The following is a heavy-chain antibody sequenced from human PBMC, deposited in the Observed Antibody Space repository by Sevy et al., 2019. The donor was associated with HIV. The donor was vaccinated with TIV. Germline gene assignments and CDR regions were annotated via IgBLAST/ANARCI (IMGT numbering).Heavy chain of an antibody. CDR2: IYHTGNT. CDR3: ARDSGDYPYYFDH. V-gene: IGHV4-30-2*01. D-gene: IGHD2-21*02. Sequence: SETLSLTCAVSGDSISSGIYSWNWIRQPPGKGLEWIGHIYHTGNTYYNPSLRSRVTISVETSKNHFSLKLTSVTAADTAVYYCARDSGDYPYYFDHWGQGTLVTVSS. CDR1: GDSISSGIYS. J-gene: IGHJ4*02.